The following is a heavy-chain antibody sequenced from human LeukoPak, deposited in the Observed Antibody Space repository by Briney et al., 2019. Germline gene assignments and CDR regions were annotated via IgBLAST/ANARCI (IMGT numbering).Heavy chain of an antibody. J-gene: IGHJ4*02. V-gene: IGHV3-30*07. CDR2: ISYDGSNK. CDR1: GFTFSSYA. CDR3: AKDIYGSGSYYNVAPLFDY. D-gene: IGHD3-10*01. Sequence: GRSLRLSCAASGFTFSSYAMHWVRQAPGKGLEWVAVISYDGSNKYYADSVKGRFTISRDNSKNTLYLQMNSLRAEDTAVYYCAKDIYGSGSYYNVAPLFDYWGQGTLVTVSS.